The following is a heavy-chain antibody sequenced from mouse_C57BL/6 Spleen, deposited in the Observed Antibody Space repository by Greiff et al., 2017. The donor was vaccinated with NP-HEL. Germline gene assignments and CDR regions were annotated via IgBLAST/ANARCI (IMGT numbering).Heavy chain of an antibody. CDR1: GYTFTSYW. J-gene: IGHJ4*01. V-gene: IGHV1-52*01. CDR2: IDPSASET. Sequence: QVQLQQPGAELVRPGSSVKLSCKASGYTFTSYWMHWVKQRPIQGLEWIGNIDPSASETHYIQKFKAKATVTVDKSSRTAYMQLSSLTSEDSAVYYWARRDYWGQGTSVTVSS. CDR3: ARRDY.